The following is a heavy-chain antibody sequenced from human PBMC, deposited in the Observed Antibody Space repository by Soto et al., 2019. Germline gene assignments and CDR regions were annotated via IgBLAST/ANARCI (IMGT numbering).Heavy chain of an antibody. Sequence: GGSLRLSCAASGFTFSSYAMSWVRQAPGKGLEWVSAISGSGGSTYYADSVKGRFTISRDNSKNTLYLQMNSLRAEDTAVYYCAKDRLGYPYYYGMAVWGQGTTVTVSS. CDR2: ISGSGGST. D-gene: IGHD2-15*01. CDR3: AKDRLGYPYYYGMAV. J-gene: IGHJ6*02. CDR1: GFTFSSYA. V-gene: IGHV3-23*01.